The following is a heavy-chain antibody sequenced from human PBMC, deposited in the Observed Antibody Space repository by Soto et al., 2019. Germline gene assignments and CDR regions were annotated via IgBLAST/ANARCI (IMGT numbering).Heavy chain of an antibody. V-gene: IGHV3-30-3*01. CDR2: ISYDGSNK. CDR1: GFTFSSYA. CDR3: ARGKQWLDPFDY. J-gene: IGHJ4*02. D-gene: IGHD6-19*01. Sequence: QVQLVESGGGVVQPGRSLRLSCAASGFTFSSYAMHWVRQAPGKGLEWVAVISYDGSNKYYAESVKGRFTIARDNSKNTLYLQMNSLRAEDTAVYYCARGKQWLDPFDYWGQGTLVTVST.